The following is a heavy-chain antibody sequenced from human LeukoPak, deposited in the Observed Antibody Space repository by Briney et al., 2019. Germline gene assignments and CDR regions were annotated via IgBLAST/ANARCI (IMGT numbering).Heavy chain of an antibody. CDR2: IRFDGTNK. Sequence: GGSLRLSCATSEFTFSKYGMHWVRQAPGKGLEWVAFIRFDGTNKYYADSVKGRFTISRDNSKNTLYLQMNSLRAEDTAVYYCARDPEYYGSGSYYRDYWGQGTLVTVSS. CDR3: ARDPEYYGSGSYYRDY. CDR1: EFTFSKYG. V-gene: IGHV3-30*02. D-gene: IGHD3-10*01. J-gene: IGHJ4*02.